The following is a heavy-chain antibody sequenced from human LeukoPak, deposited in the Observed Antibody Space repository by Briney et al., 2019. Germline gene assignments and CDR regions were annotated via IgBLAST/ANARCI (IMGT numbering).Heavy chain of an antibody. D-gene: IGHD5-18*01. CDR1: GGSISSSSYY. V-gene: IGHV4-39*01. CDR3: ARLPPKIQLWSHYYGMDV. CDR2: IYYSGST. Sequence: SETLSLTCTVSGGSISSSSYYWGWIRQPPGKGLEWIGSIYYSGSTYYNPSLKSRVTISVGTSKNQFSLKLSSVTAADAAVYYCARLPPKIQLWSHYYGMDVWGQGTTVTVSS. J-gene: IGHJ6*02.